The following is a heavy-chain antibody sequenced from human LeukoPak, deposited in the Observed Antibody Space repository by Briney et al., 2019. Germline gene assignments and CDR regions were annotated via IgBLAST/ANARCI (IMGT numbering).Heavy chain of an antibody. Sequence: PGGSLRLSCAASGFTFSSYEMNWVRQAPGKGLEWVSYISSSSSTIYYADSVKGRFTISRDNAKNSLYLQMSSLRAEDTAVYYCARRVVPAAIDYWGQGTLVTVSS. D-gene: IGHD2-2*01. J-gene: IGHJ4*02. CDR3: ARRVVPAAIDY. CDR1: GFTFSSYE. CDR2: ISSSSSTI. V-gene: IGHV3-48*01.